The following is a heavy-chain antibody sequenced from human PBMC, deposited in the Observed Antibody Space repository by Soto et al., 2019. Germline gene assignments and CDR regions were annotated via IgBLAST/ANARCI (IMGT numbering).Heavy chain of an antibody. CDR3: ARDNRSFWNGYYRRYDSYGMDV. CDR2: TGRSLYPI. V-gene: IGHV3-11*01. CDR1: GFSFSDYY. Sequence: HVQLVESGGGLVEPGGSLRLSCAASGFSFSDYYVNWIRQAPGKGLEWISYTGRSLYPIYYADSVKGRFSISRDSAKNSVFLQMNSLRVEDTAVYYRARDNRSFWNGYYRRYDSYGMDVWGRGTTVIVSS. D-gene: IGHD3-3*01. J-gene: IGHJ6*02.